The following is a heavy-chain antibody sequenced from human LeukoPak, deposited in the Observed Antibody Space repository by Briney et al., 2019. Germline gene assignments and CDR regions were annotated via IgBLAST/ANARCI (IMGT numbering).Heavy chain of an antibody. V-gene: IGHV3-30-3*01. CDR3: ARGTVNTGNGMDV. CDR2: ISYDGSNK. D-gene: IGHD4-17*01. J-gene: IGHJ6*02. Sequence: GGSLRLSCAASGFTFSSYAMHWVRQAPGKGLEWVAVISYDGSNKYYADSVKGRFTISRDNSKNTLYLQMNSLRAEDTAVYYCARGTVNTGNGMDVWGQGTTVTVSS. CDR1: GFTFSSYA.